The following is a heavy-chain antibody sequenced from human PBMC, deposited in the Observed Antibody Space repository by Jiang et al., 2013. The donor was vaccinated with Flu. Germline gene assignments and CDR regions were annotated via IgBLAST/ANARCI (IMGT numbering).Heavy chain of an antibody. V-gene: IGHV3-7*01. D-gene: IGHD1-7*01. Sequence: WVANIKEDGSEKYYVDSVKGRFTISRDNAKNSLYLQMNSLRAEDTAVYYCARERITGTCCPNFDYWGQGTLVTVSS. CDR3: ARERITGTCCPNFDY. J-gene: IGHJ4*02. CDR2: IKEDGSEK.